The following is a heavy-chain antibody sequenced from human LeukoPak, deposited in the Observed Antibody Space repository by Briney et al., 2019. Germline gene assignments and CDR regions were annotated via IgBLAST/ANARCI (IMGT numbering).Heavy chain of an antibody. CDR1: GYTFTSYD. Sequence: GASVKVSCKTSGYTFTSYDINWVRQAPGQGLEWIGWMNPNSASTGYAQKFQGRVTISRNISIGTAYMELSSLTSEDTAVYYCARGVTVFGVAPDHWGQGTLVTVSS. CDR3: ARGVTVFGVAPDH. D-gene: IGHD3-3*01. CDR2: MNPNSAST. J-gene: IGHJ4*02. V-gene: IGHV1-8*01.